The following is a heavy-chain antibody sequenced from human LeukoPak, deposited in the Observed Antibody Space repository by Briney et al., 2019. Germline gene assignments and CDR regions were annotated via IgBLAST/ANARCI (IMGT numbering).Heavy chain of an antibody. CDR1: GGSISSYY. D-gene: IGHD1-26*01. Sequence: SETLSLTCTVSGGSISSYYWSWIRQPPGKGLEWIGYIYYSRSTNYNPSLKSRVTISVDTSKNQLSLKLSSVTAADTAVYYCARAQWELAAFGIWGQGTMVTVSS. CDR2: IYYSRST. CDR3: ARAQWELAAFGI. J-gene: IGHJ3*02. V-gene: IGHV4-59*01.